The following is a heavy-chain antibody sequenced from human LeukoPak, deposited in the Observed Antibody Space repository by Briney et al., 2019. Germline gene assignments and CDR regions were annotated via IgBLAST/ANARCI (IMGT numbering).Heavy chain of an antibody. CDR1: GGSFSGYY. V-gene: IGHV4-34*01. D-gene: IGHD2-2*01. CDR3: ARGDIVVVPAAKYYYYYMDV. J-gene: IGHJ6*03. Sequence: SETLSLTCAVYGGSFSGYYWGWIRQPPGKGLEWIGEINHSGSTNYNPSLWSRVTISVDTSKNQFSLKLSSVTAADTAVYYCARGDIVVVPAAKYYYYYMDVWGKGTTVTVSS. CDR2: INHSGST.